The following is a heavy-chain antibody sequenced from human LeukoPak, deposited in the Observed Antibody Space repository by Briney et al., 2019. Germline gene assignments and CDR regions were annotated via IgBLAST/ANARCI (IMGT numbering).Heavy chain of an antibody. CDR2: IIPIFGTA. Sequence: ASVKVSCKASGGTFSSYAISWVRQAPGQGLEWMGRIIPIFGTANYAQKFQGRVTTTTDESTSTAYMELSSLRSEDTAVYYCARGSRDYGDYVYDYWGQGTLVTVSS. D-gene: IGHD4-17*01. CDR3: ARGSRDYGDYVYDY. J-gene: IGHJ4*02. V-gene: IGHV1-69*05. CDR1: GGTFSSYA.